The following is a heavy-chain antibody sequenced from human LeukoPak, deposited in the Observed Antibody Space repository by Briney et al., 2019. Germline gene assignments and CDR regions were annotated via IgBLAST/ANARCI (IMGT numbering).Heavy chain of an antibody. D-gene: IGHD5-18*01. J-gene: IGHJ4*02. CDR2: IYTSGTT. V-gene: IGHV4-61*02. Sequence: PSETLSLTCTVSGGSISSGSYYWSWIRQPAGKGLEWVGRIYTSGTTNYNPSLKSRVTISLDTSKNQFSLKLTSVTAADTAVYYCAMDTSWYFDYWGQGTLVTVSS. CDR1: GGSISSGSYY. CDR3: AMDTSWYFDY.